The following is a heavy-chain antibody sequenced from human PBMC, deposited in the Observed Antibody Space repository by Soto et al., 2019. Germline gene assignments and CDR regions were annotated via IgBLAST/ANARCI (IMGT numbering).Heavy chain of an antibody. CDR2: ISAYNGNT. Sequence: ASVKVSCKASGYTFTSYGISWVRQAPGQGLEWMGWISAYNGNTNYAQKLQGRVTMTTDTSTSTAYMELRSLRSDDTAVYYCARVGYCSSTSCYEYGAFDIWGQGTMVTVSS. J-gene: IGHJ3*02. D-gene: IGHD2-2*01. CDR3: ARVGYCSSTSCYEYGAFDI. CDR1: GYTFTSYG. V-gene: IGHV1-18*01.